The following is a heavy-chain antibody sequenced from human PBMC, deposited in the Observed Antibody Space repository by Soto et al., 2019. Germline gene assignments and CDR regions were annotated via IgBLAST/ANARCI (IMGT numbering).Heavy chain of an antibody. CDR1: GGSISSGGYY. J-gene: IGHJ6*01. CDR3: ARGGRRSPGMDV. Sequence: QVQLQESGPGLVKPSQTLSLTCTVSGGSISSGGYYWSWIRQHPGKGLEWIGYIYYSGSTYYNPSRKGRGIISVDTSKNPFSLKLSSVTAADTAVYYCARGGRRSPGMDVWGQGNTVTVSS. CDR2: IYYSGST. V-gene: IGHV4-31*03.